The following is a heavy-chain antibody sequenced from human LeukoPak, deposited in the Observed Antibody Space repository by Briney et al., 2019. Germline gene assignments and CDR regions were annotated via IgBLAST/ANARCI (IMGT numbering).Heavy chain of an antibody. V-gene: IGHV4-38-2*02. CDR3: VRTSSSGLVGGYYFDY. CDR2: IHHSGST. Sequence: SETLSLTCTVSGYFISSGYYWGWIRQPPGKGLQWIGSIHHSGSTYYNPSLKSRVTISVDTSKNQFSLKLSSVTAADTAVYYCVRTSSSGLVGGYYFDYWGQGTLVTVSS. CDR1: GYFISSGYY. J-gene: IGHJ4*02. D-gene: IGHD6-19*01.